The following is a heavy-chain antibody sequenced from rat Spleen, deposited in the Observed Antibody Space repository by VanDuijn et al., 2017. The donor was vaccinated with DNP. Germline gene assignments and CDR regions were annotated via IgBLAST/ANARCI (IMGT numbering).Heavy chain of an antibody. V-gene: IGHV5-7*01. CDR1: GFTFSSFT. CDR3: ANYYDGTYGGFAY. CDR2: ITSGGSNT. J-gene: IGHJ3*01. D-gene: IGHD1-12*02. Sequence: EVQLVESGGGLVQPGRSLKFSCAASGFTFSSFTMAWVRQAPKKGLEWVATITSGGSNTYYPDSVKGRFTIPRDNAKNTLYLQMDSLRSEDTATYYCANYYDGTYGGFAYWGQGTLVTVSS.